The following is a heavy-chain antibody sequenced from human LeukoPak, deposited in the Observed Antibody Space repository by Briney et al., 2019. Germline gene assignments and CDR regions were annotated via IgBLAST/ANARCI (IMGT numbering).Heavy chain of an antibody. Sequence: PSETLSLTCAVYGGSFSGHYWTWIRQPPGEGLEWIGEINHSGSTTYNPSLNSRVTISVDTSKNQFSLRVSSVTAADTAVYYCARPRCGSGSLDSWGQGTMVTVSS. CDR3: ARPRCGSGSLDS. CDR2: INHSGST. D-gene: IGHD3-10*01. V-gene: IGHV4-34*01. CDR1: GGSFSGHY. J-gene: IGHJ4*02.